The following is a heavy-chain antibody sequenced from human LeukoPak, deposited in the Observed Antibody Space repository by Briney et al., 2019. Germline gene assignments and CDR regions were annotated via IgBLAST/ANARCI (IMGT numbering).Heavy chain of an antibody. V-gene: IGHV1-18*01. CDR2: VSAYADNT. CDR1: GYTFTNYG. Sequence: GASVKVSCKASGYTFTNYGITWVRQAPGQGLDWMGWVSAYADNTNYVQKVQGRVAMTTDTSTSTAYMELRSLRSDDTAVYYCARDCIGCHGFDYWGQGTQVTVSS. D-gene: IGHD2-15*01. J-gene: IGHJ4*02. CDR3: ARDCIGCHGFDY.